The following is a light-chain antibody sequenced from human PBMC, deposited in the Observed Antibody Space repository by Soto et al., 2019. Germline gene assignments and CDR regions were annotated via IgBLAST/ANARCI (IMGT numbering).Light chain of an antibody. Sequence: DIQMTQSPSTLSASVGDRVTITCRASQSIDSWLAWYQQKPGKAPKFLIYKASTLESGVPSRFSGSGSGTEFTLTISSLQSEDFAVYYCQQYNNWPPITFGQGTRLEI. J-gene: IGKJ5*01. CDR3: QQYNNWPPIT. CDR1: QSIDSW. V-gene: IGKV1-5*03. CDR2: KAS.